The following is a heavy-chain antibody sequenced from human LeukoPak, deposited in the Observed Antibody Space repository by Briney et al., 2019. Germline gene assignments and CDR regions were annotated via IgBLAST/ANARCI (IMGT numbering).Heavy chain of an antibody. CDR3: ASGGGSYYDSGGLRY. V-gene: IGHV3-7*01. J-gene: IGHJ4*02. D-gene: IGHD3-3*01. CDR1: GFTFSSYA. CDR2: IKQDGSEK. Sequence: GGSLRLSCAASGFTFSSYAMSWVRQAPGKGLEWVANIKQDGSEKYYVDSVKGRFTISRDNAKNSLYLQMNSLRAEDTAVYYCASGGGSYYDSGGLRYWGQGTLVTVSS.